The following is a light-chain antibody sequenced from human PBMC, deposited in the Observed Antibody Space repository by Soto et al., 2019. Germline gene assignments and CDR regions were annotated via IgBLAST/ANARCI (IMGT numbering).Light chain of an antibody. CDR2: DVS. CDR3: SSGPFSNTYV. J-gene: IGLJ1*01. V-gene: IGLV2-14*01. CDR1: SSDVGGYNY. Sequence: QSVLTQPASVSGSPGQSITVSCTGTSSDVGGYNYVSWYQQHPGKAPKLMIYDVSNRPSGVSNRFSGSKSGNTASLTISGLQAEDEADYYCSSGPFSNTYVFGIGAKVTVL.